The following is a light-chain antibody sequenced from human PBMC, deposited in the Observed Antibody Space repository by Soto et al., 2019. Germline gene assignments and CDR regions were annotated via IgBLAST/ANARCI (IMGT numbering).Light chain of an antibody. V-gene: IGKV3-11*01. CDR3: QQGSNWPLIT. Sequence: EIALTQSPATLSLSPGERATLSCRASQSVSSYLAWYQQKPGQAPRLLIYDASNRATGIPARFSGSGSGTDFTLTISSLEPEDFAVYYCQQGSNWPLITFGQGTRLEI. J-gene: IGKJ5*01. CDR2: DAS. CDR1: QSVSSY.